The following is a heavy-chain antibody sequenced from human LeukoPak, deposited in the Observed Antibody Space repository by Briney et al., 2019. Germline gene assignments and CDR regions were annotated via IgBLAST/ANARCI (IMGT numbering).Heavy chain of an antibody. CDR1: GFTVSSNY. J-gene: IGHJ4*02. D-gene: IGHD5-12*01. CDR3: ARVRGYSYGGYYFDY. Sequence: GGSLRLSCAASGFTVSSNYMSWVRQAPGKGLEWVSVIYSGGSTYYADSVKGRFTISRDNSKNTLYLQMNSLRAEDTAVYYCARVRGYSYGGYYFDYWGQGTLVTVSS. V-gene: IGHV3-53*01. CDR2: IYSGGST.